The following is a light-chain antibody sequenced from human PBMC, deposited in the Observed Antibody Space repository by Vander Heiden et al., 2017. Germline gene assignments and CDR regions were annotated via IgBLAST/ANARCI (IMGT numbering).Light chain of an antibody. V-gene: IGKV3-20*01. Sequence: EIVLRQSPGALSLSPGQRATLSCRYSQSMSSSYLAWYQQKPGQAPRLLSHGTSSRATGIPDRFSGSGSGTDFTLTITRLEPEDFAVYYCQQYSSSPLTFGQGTKLEIK. CDR1: QSMSSSY. CDR3: QQYSSSPLT. J-gene: IGKJ2*01. CDR2: GTS.